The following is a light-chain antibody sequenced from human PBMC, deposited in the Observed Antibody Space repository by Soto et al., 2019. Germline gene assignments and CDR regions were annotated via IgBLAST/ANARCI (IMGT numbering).Light chain of an antibody. J-gene: IGLJ1*01. V-gene: IGLV2-14*01. CDR3: SSYASSVSYV. CDR1: SSDVGGYNY. Sequence: QSALTQPASVSGSPGQSITISCTGTSSDVGGYNYVSWYQQHPGKAPKFIIYEVSNRPEGVPNRLFGSKSGNTASLTISGLQPEDEADYYCSSYASSVSYVFGTGTKLTVL. CDR2: EVS.